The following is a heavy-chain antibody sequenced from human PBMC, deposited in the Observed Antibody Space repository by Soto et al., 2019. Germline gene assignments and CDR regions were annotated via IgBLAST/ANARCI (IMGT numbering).Heavy chain of an antibody. CDR1: GFTFSSYW. CDR3: AREGYSRSWPEIDY. V-gene: IGHV3-74*01. Sequence: GGSLRLSCAASGFTFSSYWMHWVRQAPGKGLVWVSRISSDGSSTSYADSVKGRFTISRDNAKNTLYLQMNSLRAEDTAVYFCAREGYSRSWPEIDYWGQGTLVTVS. D-gene: IGHD6-13*01. CDR2: ISSDGSST. J-gene: IGHJ4*02.